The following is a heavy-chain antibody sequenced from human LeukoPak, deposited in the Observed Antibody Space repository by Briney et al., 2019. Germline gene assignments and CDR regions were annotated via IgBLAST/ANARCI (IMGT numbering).Heavy chain of an antibody. Sequence: SVKVSCKASGGTFSSYAISWVRQAPGQGLEWMGGIIPIFGTANYAQKFQGRVTITTDEPTSTAYMELSSLRSEDTAVYYCAREVAAAGLDAFDIWGQGTMVTVSS. J-gene: IGHJ3*02. V-gene: IGHV1-69*05. CDR1: GGTFSSYA. D-gene: IGHD6-13*01. CDR3: AREVAAAGLDAFDI. CDR2: IIPIFGTA.